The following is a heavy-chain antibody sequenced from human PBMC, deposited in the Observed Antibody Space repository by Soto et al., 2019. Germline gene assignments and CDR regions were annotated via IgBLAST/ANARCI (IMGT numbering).Heavy chain of an antibody. CDR2: IYWDDDK. V-gene: IGHV2-5*02. D-gene: IGHD4-17*01. Sequence: QITLKEPGPTLVRPTQTLTLTCSFSGFSLSARGVGVSWVRQFPGKALEWLALIYWDDDKRYNPSLESRLTITKDTAQNQLFLTMTHMDPVDTGAYYCAKSQVMTTVTYFDYWGQGTLFTVSS. CDR3: AKSQVMTTVTYFDY. J-gene: IGHJ4*02. CDR1: GFSLSARGVG.